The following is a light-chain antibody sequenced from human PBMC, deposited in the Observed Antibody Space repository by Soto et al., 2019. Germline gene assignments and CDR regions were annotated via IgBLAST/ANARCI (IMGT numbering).Light chain of an antibody. CDR3: QQYDKSIT. Sequence: IHMTQSPSSLSASVVDICTISLQASQDISNYLNWYQQKPGKAPKLLIYDASNLETGVPSRFSGSGSGTDFTFTISSLQPEDIATYYCQQYDKSITFGQGTRLEIK. V-gene: IGKV1-33*01. CDR2: DAS. J-gene: IGKJ5*01. CDR1: QDISNY.